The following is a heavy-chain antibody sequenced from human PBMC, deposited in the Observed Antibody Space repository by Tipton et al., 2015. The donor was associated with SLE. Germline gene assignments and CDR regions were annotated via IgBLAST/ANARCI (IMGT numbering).Heavy chain of an antibody. CDR2: ISSSGSTI. J-gene: IGHJ4*02. V-gene: IGHV3-48*03. CDR3: AKEPLHASIAALALDS. Sequence: SLRLSCAASGFTFSSYAMSWVRQVPGKGLEWVSYISSSGSTIYYADSVKGRFTPARDNAKNSLYLQMNSLRAEDTAVYYCAKEPLHASIAALALDSWGQGTLVPVSS. CDR1: GFTFSSYA. D-gene: IGHD6-13*01.